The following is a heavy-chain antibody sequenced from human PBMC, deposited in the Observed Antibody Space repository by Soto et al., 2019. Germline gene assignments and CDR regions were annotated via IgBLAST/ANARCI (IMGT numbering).Heavy chain of an antibody. V-gene: IGHV5-10-1*01. Sequence: GESLKMSGNSSGCSFTSYWISWVRQMPGKGLEWMGRIDPSDSYTNYSPSFQGHVTISADKSISTAYLQWSSLKASDTAMCYCARFEYSSSSGGSYYYGMDVWGQGTTVTVSS. D-gene: IGHD6-6*01. CDR1: GCSFTSYW. J-gene: IGHJ6*02. CDR2: IDPSDSYT. CDR3: ARFEYSSSSGGSYYYGMDV.